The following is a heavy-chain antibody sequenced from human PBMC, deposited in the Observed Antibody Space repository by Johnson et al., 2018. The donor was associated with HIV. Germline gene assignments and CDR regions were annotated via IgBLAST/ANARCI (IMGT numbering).Heavy chain of an antibody. D-gene: IGHD5-24*01. CDR1: GFTFSYYG. CDR3: ATARDGYNYNWGAFDI. J-gene: IGHJ3*02. CDR2: IWFDGTNK. Sequence: QVQLVESGGGVVQPGRSLRLSCAASGFTFSYYGMHWVRQAPGKGLEWVAVIWFDGTNKYYADSVKGRFTISRDNSKNTLYLQMNSLRAADTAVYYWATARDGYNYNWGAFDIWGQGTVVTVSS. V-gene: IGHV3-33*01.